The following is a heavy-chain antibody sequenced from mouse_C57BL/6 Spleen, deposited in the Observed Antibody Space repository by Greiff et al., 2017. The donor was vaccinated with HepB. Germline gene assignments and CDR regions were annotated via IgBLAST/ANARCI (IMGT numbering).Heavy chain of an antibody. Sequence: QVQLQQSGPELVKPGASVKISCKASGYAFSSSWMNWVKQRPGKGLEWIGRIYPGDGDTNYNGKFKGKATLTADKSSSTAYMQLSSLTSEDSAVYFCAREYAPYSNYNYAMDYWGQGTSVTVSS. CDR3: AREYAPYSNYNYAMDY. D-gene: IGHD2-5*01. CDR1: GYAFSSSW. V-gene: IGHV1-82*01. CDR2: IYPGDGDT. J-gene: IGHJ4*01.